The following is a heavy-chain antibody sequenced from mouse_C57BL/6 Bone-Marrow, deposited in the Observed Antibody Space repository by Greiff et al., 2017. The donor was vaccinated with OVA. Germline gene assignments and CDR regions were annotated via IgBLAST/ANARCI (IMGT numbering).Heavy chain of an antibody. D-gene: IGHD4-1*01. CDR1: GFTFSSYG. J-gene: IGHJ1*03. CDR3: ARLTGTFWYFDV. CDR2: ISSGGSYT. V-gene: IGHV5-6*01. Sequence: DVQLVESGGDLVKPGGSLKLSCAASGFTFSSYGMSWVRQTPDKRLEWVATISSGGSYTYYPDSVKGRFTISRDNAKNTLYLQMSSLKSEDTAMYYCARLTGTFWYFDVWGTGTTVTVSS.